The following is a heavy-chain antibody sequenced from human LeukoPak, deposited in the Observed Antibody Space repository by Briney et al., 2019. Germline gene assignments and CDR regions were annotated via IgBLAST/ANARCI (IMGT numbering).Heavy chain of an antibody. CDR1: GFTFSSYW. Sequence: GGSLRLSCAASGFTFSSYWMTWVRQAPGKGLEWVANIKQDGSEKYYVDSVKGRFTISRDNAENSLYLQMNSLRAEDTAVYYCARDGVYCSSTSCYDRLDYWGQGTLVTVSS. D-gene: IGHD2-2*01. CDR3: ARDGVYCSSTSCYDRLDY. V-gene: IGHV3-7*04. CDR2: IKQDGSEK. J-gene: IGHJ4*02.